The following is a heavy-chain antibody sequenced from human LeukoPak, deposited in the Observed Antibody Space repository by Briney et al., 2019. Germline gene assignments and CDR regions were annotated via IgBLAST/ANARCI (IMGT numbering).Heavy chain of an antibody. CDR1: GFTFSSYA. V-gene: IGHV3-23*01. Sequence: GGSLRLSCAASGFTFSSYAMSWVRQAPGKGLEWVSVISGSGGSTYYADSVKGRFTISRDNSKNTLYLQMNSLRAEDTAVYYCAKDQRNYYDSKSFDYWGQGTLVTVSS. D-gene: IGHD3-22*01. CDR2: ISGSGGST. CDR3: AKDQRNYYDSKSFDY. J-gene: IGHJ4*02.